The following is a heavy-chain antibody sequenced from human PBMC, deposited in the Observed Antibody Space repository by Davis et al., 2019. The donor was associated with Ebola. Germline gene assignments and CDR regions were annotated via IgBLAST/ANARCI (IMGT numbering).Heavy chain of an antibody. J-gene: IGHJ4*01. Sequence: AASVKVSCKASGFTFTNSAMQWVRQARGQRPEWIGSIVVGNVNTNYAQKFQGRVTITRDMSTSTSYLDLSNPRSEDTAVYYCAASAGTVGKFDYWGQGTLVTVSS. V-gene: IGHV1-58*02. CDR3: AASAGTVGKFDY. D-gene: IGHD1-14*01. CDR2: IVVGNVNT. CDR1: GFTFTNSA.